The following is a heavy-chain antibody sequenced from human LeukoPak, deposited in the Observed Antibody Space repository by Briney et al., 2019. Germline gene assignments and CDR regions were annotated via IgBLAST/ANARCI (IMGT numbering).Heavy chain of an antibody. V-gene: IGHV3-23*01. CDR3: AKDHTGGYYYFDY. CDR2: ISGSADST. CDR1: GFTFSSYD. Sequence: GGSLRLSCAASGFTFSSYDMTWVRQAPGKGLEWVSIISGSADSTYYADSVRGRFTISRDNSKSTLYLQMNSLRAEDTAVYYCAKDHTGGYYYFDYWGQGSLVTVSS. J-gene: IGHJ4*02. D-gene: IGHD2-8*02.